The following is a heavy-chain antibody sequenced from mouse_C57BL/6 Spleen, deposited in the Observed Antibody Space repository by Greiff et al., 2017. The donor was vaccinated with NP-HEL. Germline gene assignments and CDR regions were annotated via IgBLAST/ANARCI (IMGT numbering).Heavy chain of an antibody. D-gene: IGHD4-1*01. J-gene: IGHJ3*01. Sequence: QVQLQQPGAELVMPGASVKLSCKASGYTFTSYWMHWVKQRPGQGLEWIGEIDPSDSYTNYNQKFKGKSTLTVDKSSSTAYMQLRSLTSEDSAVYYCARMDWDQGFAYWGQGTLVTVSA. CDR3: ARMDWDQGFAY. V-gene: IGHV1-69*01. CDR2: IDPSDSYT. CDR1: GYTFTSYW.